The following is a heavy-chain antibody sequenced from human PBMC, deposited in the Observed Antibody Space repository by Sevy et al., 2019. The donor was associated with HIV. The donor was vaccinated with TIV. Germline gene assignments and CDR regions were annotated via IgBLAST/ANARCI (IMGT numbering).Heavy chain of an antibody. J-gene: IGHJ4*02. D-gene: IGHD6-13*01. CDR2: INGRGGST. Sequence: GGSLRLSCAASGFTFSSFAMSWVRQVPGKGLEWVSSINGRGGSTYYADSVKVRVTLSRDNSKNTLFLQMDSLRAEDTTIYYCARPTPRIAASSAAFFDYWGQGTLVTVSS. CDR3: ARPTPRIAASSAAFFDY. CDR1: GFTFSSFA. V-gene: IGHV3-23*01.